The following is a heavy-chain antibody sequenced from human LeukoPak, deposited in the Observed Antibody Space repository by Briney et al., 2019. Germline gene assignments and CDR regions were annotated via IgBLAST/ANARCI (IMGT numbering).Heavy chain of an antibody. Sequence: SETLSLTCTVSGGSISSSSYYWGWIRQPPGKGLEWIGSSYYSGSTYYNPSLKSRVTISVDTSKNQSSLKLSSVTAADTAVYYCARVLPGYSSSSVYYYYYYMDVWGKGTTVTVSS. CDR1: GGSISSSSYY. V-gene: IGHV4-39*07. J-gene: IGHJ6*03. CDR3: ARVLPGYSSSSVYYYYYYMDV. CDR2: SYYSGST. D-gene: IGHD6-6*01.